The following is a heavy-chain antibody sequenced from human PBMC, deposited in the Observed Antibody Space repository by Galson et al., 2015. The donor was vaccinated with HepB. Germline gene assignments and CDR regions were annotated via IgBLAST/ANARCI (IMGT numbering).Heavy chain of an antibody. CDR3: ARDKGGLVGTGGVYDYYMDV. Sequence: LRLSCAASGFTFSSYSMNWVRQAPEKGLEWVSFISGSSDYIYYADSVKGRFTISRDNAKNSLYLQMNSLRAEDTAVYYCARDKGGLVGTGGVYDYYMDVWGKGTTVTVSS. CDR1: GFTFSSYS. CDR2: ISGSSDYI. J-gene: IGHJ6*03. D-gene: IGHD5-12*01. V-gene: IGHV3-21*01.